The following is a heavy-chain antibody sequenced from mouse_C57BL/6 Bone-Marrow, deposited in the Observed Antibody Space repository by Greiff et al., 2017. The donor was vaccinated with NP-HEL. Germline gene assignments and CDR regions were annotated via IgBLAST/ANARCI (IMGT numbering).Heavy chain of an antibody. V-gene: IGHV5-6*01. D-gene: IGHD6-1*01. CDR1: GFTFSSYG. CDR3: ATHRLAPYYFDY. CDR2: ISTGGSYT. Sequence: EVQLVESGGDLVKPGGSLKLSCAASGFTFSSYGMSWVRQTPDQRLEWVATISTGGSYTYYPDSVKGRSTFSRDNAKNTLYLQMSSLKSEDTAVYYCATHRLAPYYFDYWGQGTTLTVSS. J-gene: IGHJ2*01.